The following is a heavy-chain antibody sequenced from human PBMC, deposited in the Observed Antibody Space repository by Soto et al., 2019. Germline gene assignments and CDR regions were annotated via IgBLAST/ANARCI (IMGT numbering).Heavy chain of an antibody. Sequence: ASVKVSCKASGGTFSSYTISWVRQAPGQGLEWMGRIIPILGIANYAQKFQGRVTITADKSTSTAYMELSSLRSEDTAVYYCARDRGIESADRHNWFDPWGQGTLVTVSS. J-gene: IGHJ5*02. CDR3: ARDRGIESADRHNWFDP. V-gene: IGHV1-69*04. CDR2: IIPILGIA. D-gene: IGHD3-10*01. CDR1: GGTFSSYT.